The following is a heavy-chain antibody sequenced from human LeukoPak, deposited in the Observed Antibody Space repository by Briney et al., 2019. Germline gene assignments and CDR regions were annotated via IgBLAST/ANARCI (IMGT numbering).Heavy chain of an antibody. CDR3: ARDLEVATITFNFDY. CDR2: INPNSGDT. CDR1: GYTFTGYY. Sequence: ASVKVSCKASGYTFTGYYMHWVRQAPGQGLEWMGWINPNSGDTNYAQKFQGRVTMTRDTSISTAYMELSRLRSDDTAVYYCARDLEVATITFNFDYWGQGTLVTVSS. V-gene: IGHV1-2*02. D-gene: IGHD5-12*01. J-gene: IGHJ4*02.